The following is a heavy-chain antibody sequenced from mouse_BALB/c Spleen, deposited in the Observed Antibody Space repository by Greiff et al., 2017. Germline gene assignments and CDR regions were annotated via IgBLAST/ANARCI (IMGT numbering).Heavy chain of an antibody. CDR3: AREDYGSSWFAY. V-gene: IGHV3-2*02. Sequence: EVMLVESGPGLVKPSQSLSLTCTVTGYSITSDYAWNWIRQFPGNKLEWMGYISYSGSTSYNPSLKSRISITRDTSKNQFFLQLNSVTTEDTATYYCAREDYGSSWFAYWGQGTLVTVSA. J-gene: IGHJ3*01. CDR1: GYSITSDYA. D-gene: IGHD1-1*01. CDR2: ISYSGST.